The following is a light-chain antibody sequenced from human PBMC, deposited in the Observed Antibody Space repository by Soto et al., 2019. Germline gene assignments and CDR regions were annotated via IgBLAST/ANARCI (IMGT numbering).Light chain of an antibody. CDR2: DVH. CDR1: SSDVGGYDY. Sequence: QSVLTQPRSVSASPGQSVAISCTGTSSDVGGYDYVSWYQQHPGKAPKLMIYDVHKRPSGVPDRFSGSKSGSTASLTISGLQAEDEADYYCCSFAGDPYVFGTGTKVTVL. CDR3: CSFAGDPYV. J-gene: IGLJ1*01. V-gene: IGLV2-11*01.